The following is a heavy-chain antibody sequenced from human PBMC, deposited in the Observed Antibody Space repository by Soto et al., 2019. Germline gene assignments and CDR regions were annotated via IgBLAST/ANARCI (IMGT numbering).Heavy chain of an antibody. J-gene: IGHJ3*02. D-gene: IGHD6-13*01. V-gene: IGHV3-33*01. Sequence: QVQLVESGGGVVQPGRSLRLSCAASGFTFSSYGMHWVRQAPGKGLEWVAVIWYDGSNKYYADSVKGRFTISRDNSKNTLYLLMNSLRAEDTAVYYCARDVSSSGGDAFDIWGQGTMVTVSS. CDR1: GFTFSSYG. CDR3: ARDVSSSGGDAFDI. CDR2: IWYDGSNK.